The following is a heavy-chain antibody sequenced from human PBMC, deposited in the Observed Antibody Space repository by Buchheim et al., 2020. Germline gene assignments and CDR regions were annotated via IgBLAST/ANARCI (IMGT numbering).Heavy chain of an antibody. CDR3: ASGSVGAVESNDAFDF. V-gene: IGHV3-21*06. Sequence: VQLVESGGGVVQPGRSLRLSCAASGFTFSSYGMHWVRQSPGKGLEWVSVISSSTSYINYADSVRGRFTISRDHAKNSLFLHINSLRAEDTAVYYCASGSVGAVESNDAFDFWGQGT. D-gene: IGHD5-24*01. J-gene: IGHJ3*01. CDR1: GFTFSSYG. CDR2: ISSSTSYI.